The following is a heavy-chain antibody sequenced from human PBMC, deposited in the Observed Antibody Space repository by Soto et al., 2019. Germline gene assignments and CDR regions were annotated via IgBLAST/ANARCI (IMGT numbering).Heavy chain of an antibody. J-gene: IGHJ4*02. CDR1: GFTVSSNH. V-gene: IGHV3-66*01. CDR2: IYSGGST. D-gene: IGHD4-17*01. CDR3: ARSGPYGDYDY. Sequence: EVQLVESGGGLVQPGGSLRLSCAASGFTVSSNHMSWVRQAPGKGLEWVSVIYSGGSTYYADSVKGRFTISRDNSKNTLYLQMDSLRAEDTAVYYCARSGPYGDYDYWGQGTLATVSS.